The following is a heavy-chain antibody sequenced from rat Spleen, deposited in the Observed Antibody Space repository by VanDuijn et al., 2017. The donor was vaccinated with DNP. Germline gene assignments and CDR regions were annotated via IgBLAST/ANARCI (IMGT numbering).Heavy chain of an antibody. V-gene: IGHV5S10*01. Sequence: EVQLVESGGGLVQPGRSLKLSCAASGFTFSDYNMAWVRQAPKKGLEWVATIIYDGSRTYYRDSVKGRFTISRDNAKSTLYLQRDSLRSEDTDTYYCATPLYYSSYIYVPFDYWGQGVMVTVSS. CDR1: GFTFSDYN. CDR2: IIYDGSRT. D-gene: IGHD1-2*01. CDR3: ATPLYYSSYIYVPFDY. J-gene: IGHJ2*01.